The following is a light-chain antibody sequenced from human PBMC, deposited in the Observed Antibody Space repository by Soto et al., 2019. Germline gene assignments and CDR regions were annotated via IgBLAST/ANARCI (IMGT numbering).Light chain of an antibody. CDR2: EVT. CDR3: CSYAGGYTHAV. V-gene: IGLV2-14*01. CDR1: ISDLGGYNY. Sequence: QSALTQPASVSGSLGQSITISCTGTISDLGGYNYVSWYQQHPGKAPRLVIYEVTNRPSGVPDRFSGSKSGNTASLTISGLQAEDEADYYCCSYAGGYTHAVFGGGTKLTVL. J-gene: IGLJ2*01.